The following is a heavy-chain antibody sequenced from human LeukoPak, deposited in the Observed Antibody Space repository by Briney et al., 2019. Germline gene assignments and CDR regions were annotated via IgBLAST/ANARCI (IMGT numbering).Heavy chain of an antibody. D-gene: IGHD4-23*01. Sequence: GGSLRLSCAASGFTLSSYSMNWVRQAPGKGLEWVSYINSGSSTIHYADSVKGRFTISRDNAKNSLYLQMNSLRAEDTAVYYCARGRGADYGGNSGYFDYWGQGTLVTVSS. J-gene: IGHJ4*02. V-gene: IGHV3-48*01. CDR3: ARGRGADYGGNSGYFDY. CDR1: GFTLSSYS. CDR2: INSGSSTI.